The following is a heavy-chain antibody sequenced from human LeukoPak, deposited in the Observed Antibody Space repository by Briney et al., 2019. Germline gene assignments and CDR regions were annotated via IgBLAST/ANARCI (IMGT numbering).Heavy chain of an antibody. CDR2: INHSGST. V-gene: IGHV4-34*01. CDR3: ARHGLGRYDYVWGSYRYRPFDY. Sequence: SSETLSLTCAVYGGSFSGYYWSWIRQPPGKGLEWIGEINHSGSTNYNPSLKSRVTISVDTSKNQFSLKLSSVTAADTAVYYCARHGLGRYDYVWGSYRYRPFDYWGQGTLVTVSS. J-gene: IGHJ4*02. D-gene: IGHD3-16*02. CDR1: GGSFSGYY.